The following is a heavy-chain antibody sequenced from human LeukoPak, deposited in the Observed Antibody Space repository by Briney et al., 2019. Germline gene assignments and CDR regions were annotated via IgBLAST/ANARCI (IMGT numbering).Heavy chain of an antibody. CDR2: TVVGSGNT. D-gene: IGHD6-13*01. CDR3: AAGYSSSWYDFFDY. V-gene: IGHV1-58*01. CDR1: GFTFTSSA. Sequence: SVKVSCKASGFTFTSSAVQWVRQARGQRLEWIGWTVVGSGNTNYAQKFQERVTITRDMSTSTAYMELSSLRSEDTAVYYCAAGYSSSWYDFFDYWGQGTLVTVSS. J-gene: IGHJ4*02.